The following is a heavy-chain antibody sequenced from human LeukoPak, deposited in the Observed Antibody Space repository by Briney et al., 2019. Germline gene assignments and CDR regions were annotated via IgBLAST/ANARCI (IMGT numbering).Heavy chain of an antibody. V-gene: IGHV5-51*01. CDR3: ARRDIVVVPAAISYDAFDI. CDR2: IYPGDSDT. D-gene: IGHD2-2*01. CDR1: GYSFTSYW. J-gene: IGHJ3*02. Sequence: GESLQISCKGSGYSFTSYWIGWVRPMPGKGLEWMGIIYPGDSDTRYSPSFQGQVTISADKSISTAYLQWSSLKASDTAMYYCARRDIVVVPAAISYDAFDIWGQGTMVTVSS.